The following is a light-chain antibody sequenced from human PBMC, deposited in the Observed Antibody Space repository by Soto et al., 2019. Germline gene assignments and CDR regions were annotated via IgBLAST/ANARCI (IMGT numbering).Light chain of an antibody. CDR1: QSLVSSDGNTY. J-gene: IGKJ1*01. Sequence: DVVMTKSPLSLPVTLGQPASISCRSSQSLVSSDGNTYLSWFQLRPGQSPRRLIHKVSNRDSGVPDRFSGSVSGTDFTLRISRVEAEDVGVYYCTQGTHWPRTFGQGTTVEIK. CDR2: KVS. CDR3: TQGTHWPRT. V-gene: IGKV2-30*01.